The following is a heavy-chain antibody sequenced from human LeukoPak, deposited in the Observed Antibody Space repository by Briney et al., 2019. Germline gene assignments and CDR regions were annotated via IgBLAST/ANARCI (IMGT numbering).Heavy chain of an antibody. J-gene: IGHJ2*01. CDR2: IKQDGSEK. Sequence: GGSLRLSCAASGFTFSSYWMNWVRQAPGKGLEWVANIKQDGSEKYYVDSVKGRFTISRDNAKNSLDLQLNSLRAEDTAVYYCARTPADWYFDLWGRGTLVTVSS. CDR1: GFTFSSYW. CDR3: ARTPADWYFDL. V-gene: IGHV3-7*01.